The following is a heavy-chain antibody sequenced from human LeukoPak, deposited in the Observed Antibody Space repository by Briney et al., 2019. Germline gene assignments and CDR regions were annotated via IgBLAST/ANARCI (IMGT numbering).Heavy chain of an antibody. D-gene: IGHD3-10*02. J-gene: IGHJ4*02. CDR3: ARGTMFPYYSDY. CDR1: GFTFSSYA. Sequence: GGSLRLSCAASGFTFSSYAMSWVRQAPGKGLEWVSAISGSGGSTYYADSVKGRFTISRDNSKNTLYLQMNSLRAEDTAVYYCARGTMFPYYSDYWGQGTLVTVSS. V-gene: IGHV3-23*01. CDR2: ISGSGGST.